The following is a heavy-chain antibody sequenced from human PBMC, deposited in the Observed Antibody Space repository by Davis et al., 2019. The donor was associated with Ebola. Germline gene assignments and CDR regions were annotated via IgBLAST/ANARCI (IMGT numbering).Heavy chain of an antibody. CDR2: ISSSSSYI. CDR3: AREPGGGATLRRWKDAFDI. Sequence: GGSLRLSCAASGFTFSSYAMSWVRQAPGKGLEWVSSISSSSSYIYYADSVKGRFTISRDNAKNSLYLQMNSLRTEDTAVYYCAREPGGGATLRRWKDAFDIWGQGTMVTVSS. J-gene: IGHJ3*02. CDR1: GFTFSSYA. V-gene: IGHV3-21*01. D-gene: IGHD1-26*01.